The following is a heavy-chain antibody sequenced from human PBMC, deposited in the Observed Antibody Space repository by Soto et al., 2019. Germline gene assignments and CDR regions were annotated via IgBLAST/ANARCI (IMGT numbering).Heavy chain of an antibody. J-gene: IGHJ4*02. Sequence: SETLSLTCAVDGGSFSGYYLSWIRQPPGKGLEWIGGVNYSGSTNYNPSLESRVTISVDKSKNQFSLKLMSLSAADTAVYYCGRLEGLATISYYFDYWGQGALVTVSS. D-gene: IGHD3-9*01. CDR2: VNYSGST. CDR1: GGSFSGYY. V-gene: IGHV4-34*01. CDR3: GRLEGLATISYYFDY.